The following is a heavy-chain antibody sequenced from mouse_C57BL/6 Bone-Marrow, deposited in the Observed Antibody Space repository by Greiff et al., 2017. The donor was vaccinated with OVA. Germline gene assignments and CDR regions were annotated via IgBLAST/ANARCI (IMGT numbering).Heavy chain of an antibody. CDR1: GYTFTNYW. CDR3: ARMDYGSSSGWYCDV. Sequence: VQLKQSGAELVRPGTSVKMSCKASGYTFTNYWIGWAKQRPGHGLEWIGDIYPGGGYTNYNEKFKGKATLNADKSSSTAYMQFSSLTSEDSAIYYCARMDYGSSSGWYCDVWGTGTTVTVAS. J-gene: IGHJ1*03. V-gene: IGHV1-63*01. D-gene: IGHD1-1*01. CDR2: IYPGGGYT.